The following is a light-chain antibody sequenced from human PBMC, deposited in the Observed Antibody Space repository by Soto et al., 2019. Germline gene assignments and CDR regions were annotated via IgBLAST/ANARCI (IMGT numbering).Light chain of an antibody. Sequence: EVVMTQSPATLSVSPGESATLSCRASQSVSSSYLAWYQQKPGQAPRLLIYGASSRATGIPDRFSGSGSGTDFTLTISRPEPEDFAVYYCQQYGSSPLWTFGQGTKVDIK. CDR1: QSVSSSY. CDR2: GAS. V-gene: IGKV3-20*01. CDR3: QQYGSSPLWT. J-gene: IGKJ1*01.